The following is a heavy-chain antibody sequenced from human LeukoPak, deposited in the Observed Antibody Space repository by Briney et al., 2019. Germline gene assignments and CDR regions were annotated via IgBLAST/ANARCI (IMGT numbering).Heavy chain of an antibody. CDR3: ARTYGSSGLGYFDL. CDR1: GGSISSYY. V-gene: IGHV4-59*01. Sequence: SETLSLTCTVSGGSISSYYWSWIRQPPGKGLEWIGYIYYSGSTNYSPSLKSRLTISVDTSKNQFSLKLSSVTAAETAVYYGARTYGSSGLGYFDLWGRGTLVTVSS. J-gene: IGHJ2*01. D-gene: IGHD6-13*01. CDR2: IYYSGST.